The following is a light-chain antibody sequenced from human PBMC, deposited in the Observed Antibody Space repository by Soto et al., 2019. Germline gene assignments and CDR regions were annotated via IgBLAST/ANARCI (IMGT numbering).Light chain of an antibody. CDR3: QQYGISQNP. Sequence: ETVMTQSPGTLSLSPGERATLSCRASQSVSSGYLAWYQQKPGQAPRLLIFGASNRATGIPDRFTGSGSGTDFTLTISRLEPEDFVVYYCQQYGISQNPFGQGTKLEIK. CDR2: GAS. J-gene: IGKJ2*01. V-gene: IGKV3-20*01. CDR1: QSVSSGY.